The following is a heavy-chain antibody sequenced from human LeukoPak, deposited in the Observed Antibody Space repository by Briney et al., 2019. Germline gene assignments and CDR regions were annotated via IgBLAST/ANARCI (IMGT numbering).Heavy chain of an antibody. CDR2: IYYSGST. V-gene: IGHV4-39*01. Sequence: SETLSLTCTVSGGSISSSSYYWGWIRQPPGKGLEWIGSIYYSGSTYYNPSLKIRVTISVDTSKNQFYLKLSSVTAADTAVYYCARHGASKWDYYYDYYFMDVWGKGTTVTISS. D-gene: IGHD1-26*01. J-gene: IGHJ6*03. CDR3: ARHGASKWDYYYDYYFMDV. CDR1: GGSISSSSYY.